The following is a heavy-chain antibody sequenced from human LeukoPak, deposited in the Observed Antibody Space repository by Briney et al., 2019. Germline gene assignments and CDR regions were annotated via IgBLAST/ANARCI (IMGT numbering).Heavy chain of an antibody. Sequence: ASVKVSCKTSGGTFNNSVISWVRQAPGQGLEWLGGIMPLFGTAGYAQKFQGRVTITKDESTRTVYLELTSLTSDDTAVYYCARDVHGDYGSGWFDPWGQGTLVSVYS. CDR3: ARDVHGDYGSGWFDP. CDR2: IMPLFGTA. CDR1: GGTFNNSV. D-gene: IGHD4-17*01. J-gene: IGHJ5*02. V-gene: IGHV1-69*05.